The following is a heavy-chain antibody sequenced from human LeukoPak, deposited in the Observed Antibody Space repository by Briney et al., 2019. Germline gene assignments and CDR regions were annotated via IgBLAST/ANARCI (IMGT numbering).Heavy chain of an antibody. D-gene: IGHD3-22*01. Sequence: SGGSLRLSCAASGFTFSSYAMHWVRQAPGKGLEWVAVISYDGGNKYYADSVKGRFTISRDSSKNTLYLQMNSLRAEDTAVYYCARDPSSGYYYYFDYWGQGTLVTVSS. V-gene: IGHV3-30-3*01. J-gene: IGHJ4*02. CDR1: GFTFSSYA. CDR2: ISYDGGNK. CDR3: ARDPSSGYYYYFDY.